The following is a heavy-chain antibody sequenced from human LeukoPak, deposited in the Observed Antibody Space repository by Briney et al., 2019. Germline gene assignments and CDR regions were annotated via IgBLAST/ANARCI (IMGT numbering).Heavy chain of an antibody. CDR3: ARDRGYTQDY. J-gene: IGHJ4*02. V-gene: IGHV3-74*01. CDR2: IKSDGNST. D-gene: IGHD5-12*01. CDR1: GCTFSTYW. Sequence: GGSLRLSCAASGCTFSTYWMHWVRQAPGKGLVWVSHIKSDGNSTSYADSVKGRFTISRDNAKNTLYLQMNSLRAEDTAVYFCARDRGYTQDYWGQGTLVTVSS.